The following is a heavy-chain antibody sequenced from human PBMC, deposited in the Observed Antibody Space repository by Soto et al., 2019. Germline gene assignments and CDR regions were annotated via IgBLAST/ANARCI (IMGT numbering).Heavy chain of an antibody. Sequence: PGGSLRLSCTASAFSFGDSAMNWFRKVPGKGQEWIGFIRSKTYGGTAEYAASVKGRFIISRDDSKSLTYLQINSLETEDTAVYYCARRNCIGATCYSSGNWFDPWGQGTLVTVSS. CDR3: ARRNCIGATCYSSGNWFDP. CDR2: IRSKTYGGTA. D-gene: IGHD2-15*01. CDR1: AFSFGDSA. J-gene: IGHJ5*02. V-gene: IGHV3-49*03.